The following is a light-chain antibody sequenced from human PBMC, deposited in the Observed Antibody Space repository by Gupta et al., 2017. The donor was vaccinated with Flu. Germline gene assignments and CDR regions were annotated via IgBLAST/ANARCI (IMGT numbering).Light chain of an antibody. Sequence: ATLSCWASHSDSSYLAWYQQKPGQPPRLLIYDASNRATGIPARFSGSGSGTGFTLTISSLEPGDFAVYYCQQRCNWPPTFGQGTKVEIK. CDR1: HSDSSY. J-gene: IGKJ1*01. CDR2: DAS. CDR3: QQRCNWPPT. V-gene: IGKV3-11*01.